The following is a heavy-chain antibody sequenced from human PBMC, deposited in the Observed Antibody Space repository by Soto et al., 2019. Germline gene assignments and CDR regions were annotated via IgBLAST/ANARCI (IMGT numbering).Heavy chain of an antibody. J-gene: IGHJ5*01. CDR1: GGSFSNDY. Sequence: PSETLSLTCSTSGGSFSNDYWTWIRQSPGKGLEWIGYIFHSGITDYNPSVKSRVTISIDKSRNLFSLTLTSVTAADAAVYYCARDRYFYDSRGYYRTLDSWGQGTLVTVSS. CDR2: IFHSGIT. CDR3: ARDRYFYDSRGYYRTLDS. D-gene: IGHD3-22*01. V-gene: IGHV4-59*01.